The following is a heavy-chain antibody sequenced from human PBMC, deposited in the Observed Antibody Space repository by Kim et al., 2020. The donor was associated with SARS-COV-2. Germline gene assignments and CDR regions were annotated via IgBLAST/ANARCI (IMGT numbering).Heavy chain of an antibody. J-gene: IGHJ6*02. CDR2: INHSGST. V-gene: IGHV4-34*01. Sequence: SETLSLTCAVYGGSFSGYYWSWIRQRPGKGMEWIWEINHSGSTNYNPSLKSRVTISVDTSTNQCSLKLSSVTAADTAVYYCARRGGLAYCGGEGYLNYYSYGMDVWGQGTTVTVSS. D-gene: IGHD2-21*01. CDR3: ARRGGLAYCGGEGYLNYYSYGMDV. CDR1: GGSFSGYY.